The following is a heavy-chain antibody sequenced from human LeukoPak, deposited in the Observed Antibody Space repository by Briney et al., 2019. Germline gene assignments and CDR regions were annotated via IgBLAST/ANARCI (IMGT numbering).Heavy chain of an antibody. CDR3: ARDRYYGSGSYYTTTDYYGMDV. D-gene: IGHD3-10*01. CDR2: IIPSFGTA. Sequence: SVKVSCKSSGGTFSSYAISWVRQAPGQGLEWMGGIIPSFGTANYSQKLQGRVTITADESSSTAYMELSSLRSEDTAVYYCARDRYYGSGSYYTTTDYYGMDVWGQGTTVTVSS. V-gene: IGHV1-69*01. J-gene: IGHJ6*02. CDR1: GGTFSSYA.